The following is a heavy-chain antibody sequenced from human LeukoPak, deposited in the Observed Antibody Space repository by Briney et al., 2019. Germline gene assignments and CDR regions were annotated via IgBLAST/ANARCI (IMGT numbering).Heavy chain of an antibody. Sequence: SETLSLTCTVSGGSISSSSYYWGWIRQPPGKGLEWIGSIYYSGSTYYNPSLKSRVNISVDTSKNQFSLKLSSVTAADTAVYYCARDEGYTYGTYWYFDLWGRGTLVTVSP. D-gene: IGHD5-18*01. CDR1: GGSISSSSYY. V-gene: IGHV4-39*02. J-gene: IGHJ2*01. CDR2: IYYSGST. CDR3: ARDEGYTYGTYWYFDL.